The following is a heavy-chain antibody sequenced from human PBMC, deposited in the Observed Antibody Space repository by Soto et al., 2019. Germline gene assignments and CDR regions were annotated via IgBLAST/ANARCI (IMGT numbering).Heavy chain of an antibody. CDR1: GFTFSSSW. CDR2: IGSDGSST. J-gene: IGHJ4*02. Sequence: GGSLRLSCAASGFTFSSSWMHWVRQIPGKGLVWVSRIGSDGSSTTYADSAKGRFTISRDNAKNTLYLQMNSLRAEDTAVYYCAREYSTSRYFDYWGLGTLVTVSS. D-gene: IGHD6-6*01. V-gene: IGHV3-74*01. CDR3: AREYSTSRYFDY.